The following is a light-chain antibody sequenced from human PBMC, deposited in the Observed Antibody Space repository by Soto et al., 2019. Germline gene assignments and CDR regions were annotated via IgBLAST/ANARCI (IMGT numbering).Light chain of an antibody. CDR2: GAS. CDR3: QHADSFPLIT. Sequence: EIVLTQSPGTLSLSPGERATLSCRASQSVSSSYLAWYQQKPGQAPRLXIYGASSRATGIPDRFSGSGSGTDFTLTISRLQPEDFATYYCQHADSFPLITFGQGTRLEIK. V-gene: IGKV3-20*01. CDR1: QSVSSSY. J-gene: IGKJ5*01.